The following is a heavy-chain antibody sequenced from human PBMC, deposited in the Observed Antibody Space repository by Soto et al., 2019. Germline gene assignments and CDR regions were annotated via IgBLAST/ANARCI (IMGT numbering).Heavy chain of an antibody. CDR3: AKGLGFTVVPTFLY. D-gene: IGHD7-27*01. CDR1: GFTFSNYA. Sequence: GGSLRLSCEACGFTFSNYAMTWVRQVPGKGLEWVSTISGTGGSTYYADSVKGRFTISRDNSKNTLYLLMNSLRAEDRAIYYCAKGLGFTVVPTFLYWGPETLLAVSS. V-gene: IGHV3-23*01. CDR2: ISGTGGST. J-gene: IGHJ4*02.